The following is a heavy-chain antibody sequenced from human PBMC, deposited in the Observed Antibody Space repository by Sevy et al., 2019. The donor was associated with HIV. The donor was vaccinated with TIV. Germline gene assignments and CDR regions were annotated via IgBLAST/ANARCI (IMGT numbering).Heavy chain of an antibody. D-gene: IGHD3-3*01. J-gene: IGHJ6*02. Sequence: GGSLRLSCAASGFTFSSYAMSWVRQAPVKGLEWVSAISGSGGSTYYADSVKGRFTISRDNSKITLDLQMNSLRAEDTAVYYCAKEDITILGAGGMDVWGQGTTVTVSS. CDR1: GFTFSSYA. CDR3: AKEDITILGAGGMDV. CDR2: ISGSGGST. V-gene: IGHV3-23*01.